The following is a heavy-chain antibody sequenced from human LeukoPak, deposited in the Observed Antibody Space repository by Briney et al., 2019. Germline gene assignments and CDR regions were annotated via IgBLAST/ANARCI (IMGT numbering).Heavy chain of an antibody. CDR2: ISSSSTI. D-gene: IGHD1-20*01. CDR3: ARDNLGGFDP. CDR1: GFTFSSYS. J-gene: IGHJ5*02. Sequence: PGGSLRLSCAASGFTFSSYSMNWVRQAPGKGLEWVSYISSSSTIYYADSVKGRFTISRDNAKNSLYLQMNSLRDEDTAVYYCARDNLGGFDPWGQGTLVTVSS. V-gene: IGHV3-48*02.